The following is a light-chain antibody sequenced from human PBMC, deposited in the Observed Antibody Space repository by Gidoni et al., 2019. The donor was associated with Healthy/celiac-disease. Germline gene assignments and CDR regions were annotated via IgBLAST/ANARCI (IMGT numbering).Light chain of an antibody. V-gene: IGLV4-69*01. Sequence: QLVLTQSPSASASLGASVKLTCTLSSGHSSYAIAWHQQQPEKGPRYLMKLNSDGSHSKGDGIPDRFSGSSSGAERYPTISSLQSEDEADYYCQTWGTGIQVFGGGTKLTVL. CDR3: QTWGTGIQV. CDR1: SGHSSYA. CDR2: LNSDGSH. J-gene: IGLJ2*01.